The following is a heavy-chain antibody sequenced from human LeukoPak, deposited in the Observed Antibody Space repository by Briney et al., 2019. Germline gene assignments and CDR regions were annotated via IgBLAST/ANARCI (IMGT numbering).Heavy chain of an antibody. D-gene: IGHD3-22*01. V-gene: IGHV3-53*01. CDR3: ARDDLLHRNWFDP. CDR2: IYNDGRT. CDR1: GFIVNNKY. J-gene: IGHJ5*02. Sequence: PGGSLRLSCAASGFIVNNKYMTWVRQAPGKGLEWVSLIYNDGRTYYADSVKGRCTISRDNSKNTLYLQMNSLRVEDTAFYYCARDDLLHRNWFDPWGQGTLVTVSS.